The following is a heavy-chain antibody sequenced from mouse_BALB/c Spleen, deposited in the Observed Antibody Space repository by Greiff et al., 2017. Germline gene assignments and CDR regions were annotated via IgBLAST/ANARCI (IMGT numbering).Heavy chain of an antibody. CDR2: ISSGGST. D-gene: IGHD1-1*02. CDR3: ARWGGNYVGY. V-gene: IGHV5-6-5*01. Sequence: EVKLVESGGGLVKPGGSLKLSCAASGFTFSSYAMSWVRQTPEKRLEWVASISSGGSTYYPDSVKGRFTISRDNARNILYLQMSSLRSEDTAMYYCARWGGNYVGYWGQGTTLTVSS. CDR1: GFTFSSYA. J-gene: IGHJ2*01.